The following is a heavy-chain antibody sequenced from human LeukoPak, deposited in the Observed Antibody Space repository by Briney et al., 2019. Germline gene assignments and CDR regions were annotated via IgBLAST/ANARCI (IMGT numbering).Heavy chain of an antibody. CDR2: ISTYNGNT. Sequence: GASVKVSCKASGYTFTSYDINWVRQATGQGLEWMGWISTYNGNTNYAQKLQGRVTMTTDTSTSTAYMELRSLRSDDTAVYYCARQGYGGNPQGAADCWGQGTLVTVSS. CDR1: GYTFTSYD. J-gene: IGHJ4*02. D-gene: IGHD4-23*01. V-gene: IGHV1-18*01. CDR3: ARQGYGGNPQGAADC.